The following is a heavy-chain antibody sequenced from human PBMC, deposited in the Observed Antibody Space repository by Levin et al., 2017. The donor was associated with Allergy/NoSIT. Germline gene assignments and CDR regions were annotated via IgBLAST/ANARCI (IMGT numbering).Heavy chain of an antibody. D-gene: IGHD3-10*01. CDR1: GYTLTELS. CDR3: ATVGDYYGSV. Sequence: GESLKISCKVSGYTLTELSMHWVRQAPGKGLEWMGGFDPEDGETIYAQKFQGRVTMTEDTSTDTAYMELSSLRSEDTAVYYCATVGDYYGSVWGQGTLVTVSS. J-gene: IGHJ4*02. CDR2: FDPEDGET. V-gene: IGHV1-24*01.